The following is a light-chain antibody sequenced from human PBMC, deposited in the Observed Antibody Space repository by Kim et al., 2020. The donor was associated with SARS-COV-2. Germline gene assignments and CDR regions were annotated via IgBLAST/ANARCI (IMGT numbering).Light chain of an antibody. J-gene: IGLJ3*02. V-gene: IGLV1-47*01. CDR3: AAWDDSLSGWV. CDR2: RNN. CDR1: SSNIGSNY. Sequence: QSVLTQPPSASGTPGQRVTISCSGSSSNIGSNYVYWYQQLPGTAPKLLIYRNNQRPSGVPDRFSGSTSGTSASLAISGLRSEDEADYYCAAWDDSLSGWVFGGVTQLTVL.